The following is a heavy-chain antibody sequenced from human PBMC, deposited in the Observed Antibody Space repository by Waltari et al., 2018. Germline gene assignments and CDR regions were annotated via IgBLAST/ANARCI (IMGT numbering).Heavy chain of an antibody. CDR1: GYTFTGYY. CDR3: ARAAAGPINWFDP. Sequence: QVQLVQSGAEVKKPGASVKVSCKASGYTFTGYYMHWVRQAPGQGLEWMGRINPNSGGTNYAQKCQGRVTMTRDTSISTAYMELSRLRSDDTAVYYCARAAAGPINWFDPWGQGTLVTVSS. D-gene: IGHD6-13*01. J-gene: IGHJ5*02. V-gene: IGHV1-2*06. CDR2: INPNSGGT.